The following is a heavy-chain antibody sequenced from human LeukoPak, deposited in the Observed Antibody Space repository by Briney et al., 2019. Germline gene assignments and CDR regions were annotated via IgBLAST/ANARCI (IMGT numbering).Heavy chain of an antibody. CDR3: ARALGYYYMDV. J-gene: IGHJ6*03. CDR1: ADTFSNYP. Sequence: SVKVSCKASADTFSNYPITWVRQAPGQGLEWMGRIIPFFGTTIYAQKFQGRVTITTDESTSTAYMELSSLRSEDTAVYYCARALGYYYMDVWGKGTTVIVSS. V-gene: IGHV1-69*05. CDR2: IIPFFGTT.